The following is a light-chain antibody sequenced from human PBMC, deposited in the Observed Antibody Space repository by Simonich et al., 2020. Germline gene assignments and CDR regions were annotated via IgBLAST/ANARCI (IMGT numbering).Light chain of an antibody. V-gene: IGKV1-9*01. CDR1: QGLSSY. J-gene: IGKJ4*01. Sequence: DIQLTQSPSFLSASVGDRVTITCRASQGLSSYLAWYQQKPGKAPKLLNYAASTLQSGVPSRFSGSGTGTEFTLTISSLQPEDFATYYCQQLNSYPLTFGGGTKVEIK. CDR3: QQLNSYPLT. CDR2: AAS.